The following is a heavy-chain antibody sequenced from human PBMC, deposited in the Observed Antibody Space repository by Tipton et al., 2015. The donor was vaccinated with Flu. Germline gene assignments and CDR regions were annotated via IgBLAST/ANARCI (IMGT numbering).Heavy chain of an antibody. CDR3: ARAGAEVTTHFDY. V-gene: IGHV1-18*01. Sequence: QLVQSGAEVKKPGASVKVSCKPSDYTFTTYGISWVRQAPGQGLEWMGWISGSNGNTKFAQRLQGRLTMTTDTSTSTAYMGLRSLRSDDTAVYFCARAGAEVTTHFDYWGQGTRVTVSS. CDR2: ISGSNGNT. CDR1: DYTFTTYG. J-gene: IGHJ4*02. D-gene: IGHD4-17*01.